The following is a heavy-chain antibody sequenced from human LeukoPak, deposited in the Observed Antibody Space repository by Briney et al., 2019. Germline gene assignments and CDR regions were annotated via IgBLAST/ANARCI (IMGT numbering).Heavy chain of an antibody. Sequence: GGSLRLSCAASGFTFNAYAIHWVRQAPGKGLEWVSLVKGEGVTTDYANSVKGRFTVSRDNSKNSLYLQMSNLRTEDTALYYCVRDTGSGWDFDYWGQGTLVTVSS. J-gene: IGHJ4*02. CDR2: VKGEGVTT. CDR1: GFTFNAYA. V-gene: IGHV3-43*02. D-gene: IGHD6-19*01. CDR3: VRDTGSGWDFDY.